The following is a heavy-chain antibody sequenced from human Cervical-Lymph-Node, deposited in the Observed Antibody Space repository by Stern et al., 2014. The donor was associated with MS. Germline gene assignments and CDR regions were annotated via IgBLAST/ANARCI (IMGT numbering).Heavy chain of an antibody. CDR2: VIPIFGTA. D-gene: IGHD2-15*01. Sequence: MQLVESAAEVKKPGSSVKVSCKASGGTFSSYAISWVRQAPGQGLEWMGGVIPIFGTANYAQKFQGRVTITADESTSTAYMELSSLRSEDTAVYYCARDHCSGGSCYEYFQHWGQGTLVTVSS. CDR3: ARDHCSGGSCYEYFQH. V-gene: IGHV1-69*01. CDR1: GGTFSSYA. J-gene: IGHJ1*01.